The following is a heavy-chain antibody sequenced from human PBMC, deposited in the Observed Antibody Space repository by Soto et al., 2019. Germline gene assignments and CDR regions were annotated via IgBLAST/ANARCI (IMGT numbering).Heavy chain of an antibody. J-gene: IGHJ6*02. CDR3: AREGYYDSSGSDLYGMDV. CDR1: GYSFTSYD. CDR2: MNPNGGNT. D-gene: IGHD3-22*01. V-gene: IGHV1-8*01. Sequence: ASVKVSCKASGYSFTSYDINWVRQAAGQVLEWMGIMNPNGGNTSYAQKFQGRVTMTRNTSTSTVYMELSSLRSEDTAVYYCAREGYYDSSGSDLYGMDVWGQGTTVTVSS.